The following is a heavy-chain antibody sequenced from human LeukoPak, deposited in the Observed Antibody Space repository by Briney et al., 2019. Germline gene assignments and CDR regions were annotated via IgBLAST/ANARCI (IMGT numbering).Heavy chain of an antibody. J-gene: IGHJ4*02. D-gene: IGHD3-10*01. CDR1: GFTFSGYS. CDR2: ISSSSSTI. CDR3: ARVVGDSGSYLH. V-gene: IGHV3-48*01. Sequence: GGSLRLTCAASGFTFSGYSMNWVRQAPGKGLEWFSYISSSSSTIHYADSVKGRFTISRDNVKNSLYLQMNSLRGEDTAVYYCARVVGDSGSYLHWGQGTLVTVSS.